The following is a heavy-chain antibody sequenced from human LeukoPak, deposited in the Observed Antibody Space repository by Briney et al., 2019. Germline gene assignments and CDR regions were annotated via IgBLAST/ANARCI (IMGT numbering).Heavy chain of an antibody. V-gene: IGHV4-59*01. Sequence: SXTLSXTCTVSGGSISSYYWSWIRQPPGKGLEWIGYIYYSGSTNYNPSLRSRVTISVDTSKNQFSLKLSSVTAADTAVYYCGGGXSGYYYYYMDVWGKGTTVTISS. CDR1: GGSISSYY. CDR3: GGGXSGYYYYYMDV. CDR2: IYYSGST. J-gene: IGHJ6*03. D-gene: IGHD1-26*01.